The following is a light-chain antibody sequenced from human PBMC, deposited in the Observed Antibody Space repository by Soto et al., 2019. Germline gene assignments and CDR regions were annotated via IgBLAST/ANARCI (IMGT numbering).Light chain of an antibody. J-gene: IGLJ3*02. CDR1: SSNIGAGYD. V-gene: IGLV1-40*01. CDR2: DNT. Sequence: QAVVTQPPSVSGAPGQRVTISCTGSSSNIGAGYDVHWYQQLPGTAPKLLIYDNTNRPSGVPDRFSGSKSGTSVSLAITGLQAEDEADYYCQSYDSTLNGWVFGGGTKVTVL. CDR3: QSYDSTLNGWV.